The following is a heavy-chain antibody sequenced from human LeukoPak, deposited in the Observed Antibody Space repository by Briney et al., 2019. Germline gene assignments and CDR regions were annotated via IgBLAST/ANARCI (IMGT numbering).Heavy chain of an antibody. V-gene: IGHV3-23*01. CDR3: AKDKSIAARPSWFDP. D-gene: IGHD6-6*01. Sequence: GGSLRLSCAASGFTFSDYAMSWVRQAPGKGLEWLSVISGGSSGSTYYADSVTGRFTVSRDNSKNTLYLQMNSLRAEDTAVYYCAKDKSIAARPSWFDPWGQGTLVTVSS. J-gene: IGHJ5*02. CDR1: GFTFSDYA. CDR2: ISGGSSGST.